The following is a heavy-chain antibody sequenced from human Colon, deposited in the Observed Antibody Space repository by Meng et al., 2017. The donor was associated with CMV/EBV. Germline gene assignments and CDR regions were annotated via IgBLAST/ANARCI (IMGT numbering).Heavy chain of an antibody. CDR2: ISGSTGYT. CDR3: ARGRPNWSGVLDY. D-gene: IGHD1-1*01. CDR1: GYTFTSYG. V-gene: IGHV1-18*01. J-gene: IGHJ4*02. Sequence: VYLVQSGTEVSEPGASVLVSCSSSGYTFTSYGINWVRQAPGQGLEWMGWISGSTGYTNRAQKFQGRVTMTTDTSTSTAYLALTSLTSNDTAVYYCARGRPNWSGVLDYWGQGTLVTVSS.